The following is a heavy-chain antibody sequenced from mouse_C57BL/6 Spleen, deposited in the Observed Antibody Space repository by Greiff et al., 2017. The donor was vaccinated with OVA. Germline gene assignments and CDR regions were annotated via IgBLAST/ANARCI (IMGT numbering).Heavy chain of an antibody. CDR1: GFSLSTSGMG. CDR2: IYWDDDK. Sequence: QVQLKESGPGILQSSQTLSLTCSFSGFSLSTSGMGVSWIRQPSGKGLEWLAHIYWDDDKRYNPSLKSRLTISKDTSRNQVFLKITSVDTADTATYYCARRDPPNYYGSSSWYFDVWGTGTTVTVSS. CDR3: ARRDPPNYYGSSSWYFDV. V-gene: IGHV8-12*01. J-gene: IGHJ1*03. D-gene: IGHD1-1*01.